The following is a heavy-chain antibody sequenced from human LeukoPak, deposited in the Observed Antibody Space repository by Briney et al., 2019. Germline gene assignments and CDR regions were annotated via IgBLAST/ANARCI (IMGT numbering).Heavy chain of an antibody. CDR3: AREGQWLVTGAYYFAY. CDR2: INHRGST. J-gene: IGHJ4*02. CDR1: GGSFIGYY. D-gene: IGHD6-19*01. V-gene: IGHV4-34*01. Sequence: SETLSLTCAVYGGSFIGYYWSGIRQPPGKGREWIGEINHRGSTSYNPSLKSRVTLSVDTSKNQFTLNLSSVTAADTAVYYCAREGQWLVTGAYYFAYWGQGTLVTVSS.